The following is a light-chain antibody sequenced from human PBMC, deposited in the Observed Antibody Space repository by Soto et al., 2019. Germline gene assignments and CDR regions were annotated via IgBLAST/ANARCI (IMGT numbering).Light chain of an antibody. V-gene: IGLV2-8*01. J-gene: IGLJ3*02. CDR3: SSYAGSNNWV. Sequence: QSALTQPPSASGSPGQSVTISCTGTSSDVGGYKYVSWYQHHPGKAPKLMISEVTKRPSGVPDRCSGSKSGNTASLTVSGLQAEDEADYYCSSYAGSNNWVFGGGTKLTVL. CDR1: SSDVGGYKY. CDR2: EVT.